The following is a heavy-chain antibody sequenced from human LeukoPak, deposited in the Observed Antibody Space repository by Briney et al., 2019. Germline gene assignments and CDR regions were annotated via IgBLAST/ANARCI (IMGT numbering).Heavy chain of an antibody. D-gene: IGHD2-15*01. CDR2: IFTGGST. CDR1: GASIIINY. Sequence: SETLSLTCIVSGASIIINYWTWIRHPPGKELEGIGLIFTGGSTNYNPSLKSRVTMSVDTSKNQFSLKLSSVTAADTAVYYCARGRYCSADICSGGDAFDIWGQETMVSVSS. V-gene: IGHV4-4*07. CDR3: ARGRYCSADICSGGDAFDI. J-gene: IGHJ3*02.